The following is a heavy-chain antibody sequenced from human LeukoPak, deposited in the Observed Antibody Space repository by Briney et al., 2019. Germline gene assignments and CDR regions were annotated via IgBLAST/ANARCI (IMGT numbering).Heavy chain of an antibody. V-gene: IGHV1-18*01. Sequence: ASVKVSCKASGYTFTSYGISWVRQAPGQGLEWMGWISAYNGNTNYAQKLQGRVTMTTDTSTSTAYMELRSLRSDDTAVYYCARVRRITMIVVAEGYYFDYWGQGTLVTVSS. CDR2: ISAYNGNT. D-gene: IGHD3-22*01. J-gene: IGHJ4*02. CDR1: GYTFTSYG. CDR3: ARVRRITMIVVAEGYYFDY.